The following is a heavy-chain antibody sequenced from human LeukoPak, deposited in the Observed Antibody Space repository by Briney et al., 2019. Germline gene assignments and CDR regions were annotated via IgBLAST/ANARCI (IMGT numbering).Heavy chain of an antibody. V-gene: IGHV1-69*13. CDR3: ARDCGGDCSNAFDI. D-gene: IGHD2-21*02. CDR1: GGTFSSYA. J-gene: IGHJ3*02. CDR2: IIPIFGTA. Sequence: SVKVSCKASGGTFSSYAISWVRQAPGQGLEWMGGIIPIFGTANYAQKFQGRVTITADESTSTAYMELSSLRSEGTAVYYCARDCGGDCSNAFDIWGQGTMVTVSS.